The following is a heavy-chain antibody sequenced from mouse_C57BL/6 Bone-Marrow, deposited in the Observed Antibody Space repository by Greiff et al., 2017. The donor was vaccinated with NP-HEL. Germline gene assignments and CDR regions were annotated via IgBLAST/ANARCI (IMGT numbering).Heavy chain of an antibody. CDR2: INPYNGDT. D-gene: IGHD1-1*01. Sequence: EVQLVESGPELVKPGDSVKISCKASGYSFTGYFMNWVMQSHGKSLEWIGRINPYNGDTFYNQKFKGKATLTVDKSSSTAHMELRSLTSEDSAVYYCARSNYGSISWFAYWGQGTLVTVSA. V-gene: IGHV1-20*01. J-gene: IGHJ3*01. CDR1: GYSFTGYF. CDR3: ARSNYGSISWFAY.